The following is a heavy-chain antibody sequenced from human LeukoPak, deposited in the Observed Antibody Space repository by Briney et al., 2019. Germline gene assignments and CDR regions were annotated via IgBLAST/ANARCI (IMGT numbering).Heavy chain of an antibody. Sequence: ASVKVSCKASGYTCTAYFIHRVRQAPGQGLEWMGRINPNNGGTDYGQKFQGRVTMTRDTSISTAYLELNRLRSDDTALYYCARAEVGTNWGQGTLVTVSS. CDR3: ARAEVGTN. D-gene: IGHD1-14*01. J-gene: IGHJ4*02. V-gene: IGHV1-2*06. CDR2: INPNNGGT. CDR1: GYTCTAYF.